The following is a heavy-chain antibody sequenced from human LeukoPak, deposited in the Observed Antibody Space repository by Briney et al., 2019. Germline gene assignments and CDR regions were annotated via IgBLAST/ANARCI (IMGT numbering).Heavy chain of an antibody. D-gene: IGHD3-10*01. V-gene: IGHV3-23*01. CDR1: GFTVSAYA. Sequence: PGGSLRLSCAASGFTVSAYAMAWVRQAPGEGLEWVSTIYGDNTYYADSVKGRFAISTDNSKNTLYLQMNSLRVEDTAVYFCAARKVRGVWFYLDYWGQGTLVTVSS. CDR2: IYGDNT. CDR3: AARKVRGVWFYLDY. J-gene: IGHJ4*02.